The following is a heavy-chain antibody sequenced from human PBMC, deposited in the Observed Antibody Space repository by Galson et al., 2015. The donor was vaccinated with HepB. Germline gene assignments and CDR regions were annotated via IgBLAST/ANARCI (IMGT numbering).Heavy chain of an antibody. CDR2: INAGNGNT. D-gene: IGHD4-17*01. CDR3: ARERSHDYGAFDP. Sequence: SVKVSCKASGYTFTSYAMHWVRQAPGQRLEWMGWINAGNGNTKYSQKFQGRVTITRDTSASTAYMELSSLRSEDTAVYYCARERSHDYGAFDPWGQGTLVTVSS. CDR1: GYTFTSYA. J-gene: IGHJ5*02. V-gene: IGHV1-3*01.